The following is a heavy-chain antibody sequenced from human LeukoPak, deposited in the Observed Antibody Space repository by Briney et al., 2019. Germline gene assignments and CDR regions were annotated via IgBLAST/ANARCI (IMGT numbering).Heavy chain of an antibody. Sequence: GGSLRLSCAASGFTFRSYAIHWVRQAPGKGLEWVAAISYDGSNKYYADSVMGRFTISRDNSKNTLYLQMNSLRAEDTAVYYCARGSQLLWFGELLFDAFDIWGQGTMVTVSS. J-gene: IGHJ3*02. D-gene: IGHD3-10*01. CDR1: GFTFRSYA. V-gene: IGHV3-30-3*01. CDR2: ISYDGSNK. CDR3: ARGSQLLWFGELLFDAFDI.